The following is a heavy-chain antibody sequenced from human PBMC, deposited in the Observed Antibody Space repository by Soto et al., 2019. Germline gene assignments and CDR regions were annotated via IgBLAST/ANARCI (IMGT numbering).Heavy chain of an antibody. V-gene: IGHV1-18*01. Sequence: ASLKVSCKASGYTFNSYGISWARQAPGQGLEWMGWISAYNGNTNYAQKLQGRVTMTTDTSTSTAYMELRSLRSDDTAVYYCARVGSNEYSNYYYHYYYMDVWGKGTTVTVSS. CDR3: ARVGSNEYSNYYYHYYYMDV. D-gene: IGHD4-4*01. CDR1: GYTFNSYG. CDR2: ISAYNGNT. J-gene: IGHJ6*03.